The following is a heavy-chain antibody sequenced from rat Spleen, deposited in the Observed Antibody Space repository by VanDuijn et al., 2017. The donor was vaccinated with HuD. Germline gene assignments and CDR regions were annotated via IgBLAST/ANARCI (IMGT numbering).Heavy chain of an antibody. CDR1: GFTFSDYN. Sequence: EVQLVESGGGLVQPGRSLKLSCAASGFTFSDYNMAWVRQAPKKGLEWVATISYDGSITHYRDSVRGRFTIFRDVAKSTLYLQMDSLRSEDTATYYCATAGSRVSRFAYWGQGTLVTVSS. J-gene: IGHJ3*01. V-gene: IGHV5-7*01. CDR3: ATAGSRVSRFAY. CDR2: ISYDGSIT. D-gene: IGHD1-4*01.